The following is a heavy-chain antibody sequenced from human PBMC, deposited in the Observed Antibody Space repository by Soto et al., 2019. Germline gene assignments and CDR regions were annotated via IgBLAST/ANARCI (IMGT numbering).Heavy chain of an antibody. Sequence: EVQLVESGGGLIQPGGSLRLSCAASGFTVSSNYMSWVRQAPGKGLEWVSVIYSGDSTYYADSVKGRFTISRDNSKNTLYLQMNSLRAEDTAVYYCARDGGGFIAAAGLFHYGLDVWGQGTTVTVSS. D-gene: IGHD6-13*01. CDR1: GFTVSSNY. V-gene: IGHV3-53*01. CDR2: IYSGDST. CDR3: ARDGGGFIAAAGLFHYGLDV. J-gene: IGHJ6*02.